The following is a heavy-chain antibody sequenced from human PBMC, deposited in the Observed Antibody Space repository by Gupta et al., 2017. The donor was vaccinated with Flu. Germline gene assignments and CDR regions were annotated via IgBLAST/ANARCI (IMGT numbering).Heavy chain of an antibody. V-gene: IGHV3-21*01. CDR1: GFTFSSYS. Sequence: EVQLVESGGGLVKPGGSLRLSCAASGFTFSSYSMNWVRQAPGKGLEWVSSISSSSSYIYYADSVKGRFTISRDNAKNSLYLQMNSLRAEDTAVYYCARDLLAAAAAGMEYYGMDVWGQGTTVTVSS. CDR3: ARDLLAAAAAGMEYYGMDV. J-gene: IGHJ6*02. D-gene: IGHD6-13*01. CDR2: ISSSSSYI.